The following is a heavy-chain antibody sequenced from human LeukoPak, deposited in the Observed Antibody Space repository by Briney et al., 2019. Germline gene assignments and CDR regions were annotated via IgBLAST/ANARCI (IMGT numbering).Heavy chain of an antibody. CDR1: GFTFCSDA. Sequence: GGSLRLSCTASGFTFCSDAMRWVRQAPGKGMEWVGFIRSKAYGGTTEYAASVRGRFTISRDDSKSIAYLQMNSLKTEDTAVYYCTRGQYDSSGYYNGLYFDYWGQGTLVTVSS. CDR2: IRSKAYGGTT. J-gene: IGHJ4*02. V-gene: IGHV3-49*04. CDR3: TRGQYDSSGYYNGLYFDY. D-gene: IGHD3-22*01.